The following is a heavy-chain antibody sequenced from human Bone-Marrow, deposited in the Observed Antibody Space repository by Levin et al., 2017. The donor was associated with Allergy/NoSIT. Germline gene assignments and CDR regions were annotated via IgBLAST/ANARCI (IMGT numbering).Heavy chain of an antibody. J-gene: IGHJ4*03. Sequence: GGSLRLSCAASDFTVRTNYVSWVRQASGKGLEWVSVIYGGNSTYYADSVKGRFTVSRDTSHNTVYLQLRSLRAEDTGVYYCATARVPTPGYFDSWGQGVMVTVSP. CDR1: DFTVRTNY. D-gene: IGHD3-10*01. CDR2: IYGGNST. CDR3: ATARVPTPGYFDS. V-gene: IGHV3-53*01.